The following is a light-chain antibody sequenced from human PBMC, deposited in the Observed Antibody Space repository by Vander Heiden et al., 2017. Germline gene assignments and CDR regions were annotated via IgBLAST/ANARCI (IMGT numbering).Light chain of an antibody. Sequence: EIVMTQSPATLSVSPGERATLYCRASQSVSTNLAWYQQKPGQGPRLLIFAASTRAPGVPDRISGSGSGTEFALTISSLQSEDFAVYFCQQYNNWPPWTFGQGTKVEIK. J-gene: IGKJ1*01. V-gene: IGKV3-15*01. CDR3: QQYNNWPPWT. CDR1: QSVSTN. CDR2: AAS.